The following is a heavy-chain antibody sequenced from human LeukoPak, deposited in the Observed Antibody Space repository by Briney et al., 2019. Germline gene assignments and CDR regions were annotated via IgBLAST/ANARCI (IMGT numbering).Heavy chain of an antibody. CDR2: INPNSGGT. V-gene: IGHV1-2*02. D-gene: IGHD5-18*01. Sequence: ASVKVSCKASGYTFTGQYLHWVRQAPGQGLEWMGWINPNSGGTNYAQKFQGRVTMTRDTSISTAYMELSRLRADDTAVYYCARGSFSADAPLVLDYFHHWGQGTLVTDSS. CDR3: ARGSFSADAPLVLDYFHH. J-gene: IGHJ1*01. CDR1: GYTFTGQY.